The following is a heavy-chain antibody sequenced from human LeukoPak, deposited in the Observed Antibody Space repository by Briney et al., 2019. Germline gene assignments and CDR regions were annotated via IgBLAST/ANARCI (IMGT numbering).Heavy chain of an antibody. V-gene: IGHV3-48*04. J-gene: IGHJ4*02. D-gene: IGHD3-10*01. CDR3: ARSDSGYFAY. CDR2: ISSSSSTI. CDR1: GFTFSSYS. Sequence: GGSLRLSCAASGFTFSSYSMNWVRQAPGKGLEWVSYISSSSSTIYYADSVKGRFTISRDNAKNSLYLQMNSLRAEDTAVYYCARSDSGYFAYWGQGTLVTVSS.